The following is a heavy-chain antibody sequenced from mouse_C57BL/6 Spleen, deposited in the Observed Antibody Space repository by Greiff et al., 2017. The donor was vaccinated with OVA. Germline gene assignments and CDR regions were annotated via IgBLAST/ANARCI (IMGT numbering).Heavy chain of an antibody. D-gene: IGHD2-3*01. CDR3: ARHEENDGYLYWYFDV. CDR2: FYPGSGSI. CDR1: GYTFTEYT. J-gene: IGHJ1*03. V-gene: IGHV1-62-2*01. Sequence: VKLQQSGAELVKPGASVKLSCKASGYTFTEYTIHWVKQRSGQGLEWIGWFYPGSGSIKYNEKFKDKATLTADKSSSTVYMELSRLTSEDSAVYFCARHEENDGYLYWYFDVWGTGTTVTVSS.